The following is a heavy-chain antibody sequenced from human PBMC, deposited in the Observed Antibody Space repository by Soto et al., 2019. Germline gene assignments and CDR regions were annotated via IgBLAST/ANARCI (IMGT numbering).Heavy chain of an antibody. Sequence: HSQTLSLTCAISGDSVSSNSAAWNWIRQSPSRGLEWLGRTYYRSKWYNDYAVSVKSRITINPDTSKNQFSLQLNSVTPEDTAVYYCARERDIVVVVAATRGAHNWFDPWGQGTLVTVSS. CDR1: GDSVSSNSAA. V-gene: IGHV6-1*01. J-gene: IGHJ5*02. CDR2: TYYRSKWYN. CDR3: ARERDIVVVVAATRGAHNWFDP. D-gene: IGHD2-15*01.